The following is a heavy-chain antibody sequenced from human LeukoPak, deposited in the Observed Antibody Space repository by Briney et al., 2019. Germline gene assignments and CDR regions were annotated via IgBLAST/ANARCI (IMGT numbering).Heavy chain of an antibody. CDR1: GFTFNNYL. J-gene: IGHJ3*02. V-gene: IGHV3-23*01. CDR2: LFTGGGRT. D-gene: IGHD6-13*01. CDR3: AKSIVAAAGTDAFDI. Sequence: GGSLRLSCAASGFTFNNYLMSWVRQAPGKGLEWGSVLFTGGGRTLYADSVKGRFTISGDTSRTTLYLQMNGLRAEDTAVYYCAKSIVAAAGTDAFDIWGQGTMVTVCS.